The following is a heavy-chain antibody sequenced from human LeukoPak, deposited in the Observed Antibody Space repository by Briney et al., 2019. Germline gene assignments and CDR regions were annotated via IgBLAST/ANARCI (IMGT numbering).Heavy chain of an antibody. CDR2: IYYSGST. J-gene: IGHJ4*02. V-gene: IGHV4-59*01. Sequence: SETLSLTSTVSGGSLSSYYWSWIREPPRKGLEWIGYIYYSGSTNNNPSLKSRDTISVDTSKDQFSLKLSSVTAADTAVYYCARGGGGNSDFLTPYTGASLGFDYWGQGARVTVSS. CDR1: GGSLSSYY. D-gene: IGHD3-9*01. CDR3: ARGGGGNSDFLTPYTGASLGFDY.